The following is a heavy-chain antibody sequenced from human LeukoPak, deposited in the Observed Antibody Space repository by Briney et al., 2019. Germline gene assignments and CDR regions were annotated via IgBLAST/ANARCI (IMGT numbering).Heavy chain of an antibody. Sequence: GGSLRLSCAASGFTFNDYYMSWIRQAPGKGLEWLSYINIGGTNTHYADSVKGRFTISKDNAKKSLYLEMNNLRAEDTAVYYCATDGAGFDTWGQGVLVTVSS. CDR3: ATDGAGFDT. CDR2: INIGGTNT. J-gene: IGHJ5*02. V-gene: IGHV3-11*01. CDR1: GFTFNDYY.